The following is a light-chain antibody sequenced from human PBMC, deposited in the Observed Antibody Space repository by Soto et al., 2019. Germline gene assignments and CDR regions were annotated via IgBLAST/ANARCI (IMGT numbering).Light chain of an antibody. CDR3: QVWDSSSAHVI. J-gene: IGLJ2*01. CDR1: VIGSIS. CDR2: DDS. Sequence: SYELTQPPSVSVAPGQTASITCGGNVIGSISVHWYQQKPGQAPVLVVFDDSDRPSGIPERFSGSNSRNTATLTISRVEAGDEADYYCQVWDSSSAHVIFGGGTKVTVL. V-gene: IGLV3-21*02.